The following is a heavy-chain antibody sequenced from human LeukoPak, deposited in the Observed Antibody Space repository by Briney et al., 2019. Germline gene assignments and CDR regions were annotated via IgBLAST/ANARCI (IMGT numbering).Heavy chain of an antibody. CDR1: GGSFSGYY. J-gene: IGHJ4*02. CDR3: APSYGPLDY. Sequence: PSETLSPTCAVYGGSFSGYYWSWIRQPPGKGLEWIGEINHSGSTNYNPSLKSRVTISIDTSKNQFSLKLSSVTAAATAVYSCAPSYGPLDYWGREPWSPSPQ. D-gene: IGHD1-26*01. V-gene: IGHV4-34*01. CDR2: INHSGST.